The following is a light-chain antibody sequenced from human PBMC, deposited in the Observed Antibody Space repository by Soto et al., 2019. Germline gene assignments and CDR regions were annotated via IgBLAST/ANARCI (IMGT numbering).Light chain of an antibody. Sequence: EIVMTQSPATLSVSPGERATLSCRASENVNRYLVWYQQKPGQAPRLLIYGASTRATGIPARLSGSGSGTEFTLTISSLQSEDFAVYFYQEHNSWPLAFGGGTKV. CDR1: ENVNRY. CDR2: GAS. V-gene: IGKV3-15*01. CDR3: QEHNSWPLA. J-gene: IGKJ4*01.